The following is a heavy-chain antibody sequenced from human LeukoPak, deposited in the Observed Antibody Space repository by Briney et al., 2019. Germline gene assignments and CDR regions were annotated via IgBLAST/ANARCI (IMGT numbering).Heavy chain of an antibody. CDR3: ARAGSFDYDFWSGYYRDFGFDY. CDR1: GGSFSGYY. V-gene: IGHV4-34*01. Sequence: SETLSLTCAVYGGSFSGYYWSWIRQPPGKGLEWIGEINHSGSTNYNPSLKSRVTISVDTSKNQFSLKLSSVTAADTAVYYCARAGSFDYDFWSGYYRDFGFDYWGRGTLVTVSS. CDR2: INHSGST. J-gene: IGHJ4*02. D-gene: IGHD3-3*01.